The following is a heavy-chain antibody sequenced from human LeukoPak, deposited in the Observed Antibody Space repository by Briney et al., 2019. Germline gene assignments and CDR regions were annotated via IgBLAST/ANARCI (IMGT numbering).Heavy chain of an antibody. CDR3: ARIGEGYELDY. D-gene: IGHD5-12*01. CDR1: GFTFSSYW. V-gene: IGHV3-7*03. Sequence: GGSLRLSCAASGFTFSSYWMSWVRQAPGKGLEWVANIKQDGSEEYYVDSVKGRFTISRDNAKNSLYLQMNSLRAEDTAVYYCARIGEGYELDYWGQGTLVTVSS. J-gene: IGHJ4*02. CDR2: IKQDGSEE.